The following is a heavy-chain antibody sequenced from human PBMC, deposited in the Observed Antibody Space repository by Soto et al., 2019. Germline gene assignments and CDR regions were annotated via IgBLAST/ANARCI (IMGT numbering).Heavy chain of an antibody. Sequence: QVQLVESGGGVVQPGRSLRLSCAASGFTFSSYGMHWVRQAPGKGLEWVAVIWYDGSNKYYADSVKGRFTISRDNSKNTLYLQMNSLRAEDTAVYYCARDLYYDILTCPVSYGMDVWGQGTTVTVSS. CDR1: GFTFSSYG. CDR2: IWYDGSNK. D-gene: IGHD3-9*01. V-gene: IGHV3-33*01. CDR3: ARDLYYDILTCPVSYGMDV. J-gene: IGHJ6*02.